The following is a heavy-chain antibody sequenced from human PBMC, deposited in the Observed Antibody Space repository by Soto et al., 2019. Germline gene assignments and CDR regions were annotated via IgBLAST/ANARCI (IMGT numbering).Heavy chain of an antibody. CDR1: GFYFVSYT. CDR3: VRDLSAYNWFDL. D-gene: IGHD1-20*01. CDR2: ISGDRSYI. Sequence: EVQLVESGGGPVKSGGSLRLSCAASGFYFVSYTMNWVRQAPGKGLEWVSSISGDRSYIYYADSVKGRFTISRDNAKNSLFLHMNSLRVEDTAVYYCVRDLSAYNWFDLWGPGTLVTVSS. J-gene: IGHJ5*01. V-gene: IGHV3-21*01.